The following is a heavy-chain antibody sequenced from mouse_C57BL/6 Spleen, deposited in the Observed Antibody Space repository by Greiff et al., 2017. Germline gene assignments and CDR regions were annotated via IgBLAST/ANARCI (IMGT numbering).Heavy chain of an antibody. CDR1: GFSLTSYG. CDR2: IWSDGST. V-gene: IGHV2-6-1*01. CDR3: ARHGSVAHWYFDV. Sequence: QVQLKESGPGLVAPSQSLSITCTVSGFSLTSYGVHWVRQPPGKGLEWLVVIWSDGSTNYNSALKSRLSISKDNSKSQVFLKMNSLQTDDTAMYYCARHGSVAHWYFDVWGTGTTVTVSS. D-gene: IGHD1-1*01. J-gene: IGHJ1*03.